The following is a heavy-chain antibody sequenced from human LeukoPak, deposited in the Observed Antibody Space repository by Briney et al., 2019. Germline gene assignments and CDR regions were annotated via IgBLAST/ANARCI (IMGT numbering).Heavy chain of an antibody. CDR1: GYSISRGYY. CDR3: ARTLYYYDSSGYSNYYYYMDV. J-gene: IGHJ6*03. V-gene: IGHV4-38-2*02. Sequence: SETLSLTCTVSGYSISRGYYWGWIRQPPGKGLEWIGSIYHSGSTYYNPSLKSRVTISVDTSKNQFSLKLSSVTAADTAVYYCARTLYYYDSSGYSNYYYYMDVWGKGTTVTVSS. D-gene: IGHD3-22*01. CDR2: IYHSGST.